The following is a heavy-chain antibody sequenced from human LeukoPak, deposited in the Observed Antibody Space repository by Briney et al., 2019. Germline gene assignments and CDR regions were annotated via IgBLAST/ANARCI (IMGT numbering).Heavy chain of an antibody. V-gene: IGHV3-53*01. CDR2: IYSGGTT. CDR3: ARSCTGGSCPHSFDY. D-gene: IGHD2-15*01. J-gene: IGHJ4*02. CDR1: GFTVSSSY. Sequence: GGSLRLSCAASGFTVSSSYMSWVRQAPGKGLEWVSVIYSGGTTYYADSVKGRFTISRDNSRNTLFLQMNSLRAEDTAVYYCARSCTGGSCPHSFDYWGQGTLVTVSS.